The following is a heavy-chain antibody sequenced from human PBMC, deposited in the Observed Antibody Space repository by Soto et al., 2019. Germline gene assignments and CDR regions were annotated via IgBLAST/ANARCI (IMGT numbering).Heavy chain of an antibody. J-gene: IGHJ3*02. D-gene: IGHD3-10*01. V-gene: IGHV1-2*02. CDR3: ARDHTYYYGSGSYDDAFDI. CDR2: INPNSGGT. Sequence: QVQLVQSGAEVKKPGASVKVSCKASGYTFTGYYMHWVRQAPGQGLEWMGWINPNSGGTNYAQKFQGRVTMTRDTSISTDYMELSRLRSDDTAVYYCARDHTYYYGSGSYDDAFDIWGQGTMVTVSS. CDR1: GYTFTGYY.